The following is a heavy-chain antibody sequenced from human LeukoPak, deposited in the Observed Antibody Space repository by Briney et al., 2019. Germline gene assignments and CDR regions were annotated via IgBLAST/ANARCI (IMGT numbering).Heavy chain of an antibody. J-gene: IGHJ4*02. CDR3: AKDYDYYGSGSPNYFDY. V-gene: IGHV3-23*01. CDR1: GFTFSSYG. D-gene: IGHD3-10*01. Sequence: GGSLRLSCAASGFTFSSYGMSWVRQAPGKGLEWVSAISGSGGSTYYADSVKGRFTISRDNSKNTLYLQMNSLRAEDTAVYYCAKDYDYYGSGSPNYFDYWGQGTLVTVSS. CDR2: ISGSGGST.